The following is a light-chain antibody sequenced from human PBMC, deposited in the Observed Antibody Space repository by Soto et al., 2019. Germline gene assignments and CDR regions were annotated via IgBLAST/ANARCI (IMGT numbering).Light chain of an antibody. J-gene: IGLJ2*01. Sequence: QTVVTQEPSLTVSPGGTVTLTCGSSTGAVTSGHYPYWFHQKPGQAPKTLIYDAFYKHPWTPARFSGSLLGGKAALTLSGAQPEDEADYFCLLSYNDVRIFGGGTQLTVL. CDR1: TGAVTSGHY. CDR3: LLSYNDVRI. V-gene: IGLV7-46*01. CDR2: DAF.